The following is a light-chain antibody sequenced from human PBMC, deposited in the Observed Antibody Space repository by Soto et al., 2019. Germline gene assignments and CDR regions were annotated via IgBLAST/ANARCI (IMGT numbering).Light chain of an antibody. V-gene: IGKV3-20*01. Sequence: EIVLTQSPGTLSLSPGERATLSCRASQSVRSTYLAWYQQKPCQAPRLLIYGASSRATGIPDRFSGSESGTDFTLTISRLEPEDFAVYYCQQYGSLPSTFGQGTKLEIK. J-gene: IGKJ2*02. CDR3: QQYGSLPST. CDR2: GAS. CDR1: QSVRSTY.